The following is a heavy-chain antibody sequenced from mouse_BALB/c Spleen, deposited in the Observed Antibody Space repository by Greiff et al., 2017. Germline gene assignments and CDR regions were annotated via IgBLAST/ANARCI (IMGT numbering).Heavy chain of an antibody. Sequence: EVHLVESGGGLVKPGGSLKLSCAASGFTFSSYTMSWVRQTPEKRLEWVATISSGGSYTYYPDSVKGRFTISRDNAKNTLYLQMSSLKSEDTAMYYCTRDERGYDGYYAMDYWGQGTSVTVSS. J-gene: IGHJ4*01. CDR3: TRDERGYDGYYAMDY. V-gene: IGHV5-6-4*01. CDR2: ISSGGSYT. D-gene: IGHD2-2*01. CDR1: GFTFSSYT.